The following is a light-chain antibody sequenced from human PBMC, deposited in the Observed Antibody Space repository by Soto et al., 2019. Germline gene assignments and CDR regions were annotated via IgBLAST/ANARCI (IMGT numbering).Light chain of an antibody. CDR1: QSVSSYY. J-gene: IGKJ1*01. CDR2: DAS. V-gene: IGKV3-20*01. Sequence: ENVLTQSPGTLSLSPGERATLSCRASQSVSSYYLAWYQQKPGQAPRLLIYDASSRATGIPDRFSGSGSGTDFTLTISRLEPEDFAVYYCQQYGSSPWTFGQGTKVDIK. CDR3: QQYGSSPWT.